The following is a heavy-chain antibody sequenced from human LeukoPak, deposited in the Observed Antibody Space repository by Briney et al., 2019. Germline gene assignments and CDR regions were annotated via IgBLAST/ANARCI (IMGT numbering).Heavy chain of an antibody. CDR3: AKDRNGWPTNFDS. CDR2: ISSSGGTT. J-gene: IGHJ4*02. V-gene: IGHV3-23*01. Sequence: GGSLRLSCAESLFSPLPSMACSGRQAPGKGLEWVSAISSSGGTTYYADSVKGRFSISRDNSKNTLYLQMNSLRAEDTAVYFCAKDRNGWPTNFDSWGQGTLVTVSA. D-gene: IGHD6-19*01. CDR1: FSPLPSMA.